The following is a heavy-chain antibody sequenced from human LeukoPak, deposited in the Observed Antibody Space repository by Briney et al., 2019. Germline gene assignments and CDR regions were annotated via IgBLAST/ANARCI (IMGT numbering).Heavy chain of an antibody. CDR1: GFTFSSYS. CDR3: ARDYDYGDYAVY. J-gene: IGHJ4*02. D-gene: IGHD4-17*01. V-gene: IGHV3-21*01. Sequence: PGGSLRLSCAASGFTFSSYSINWVRQAPGKGLEWVSSISSSSSYIYYADSVKGRFTISRDNAKNSLYLQMNSLRAEDTAVYYCARDYDYGDYAVYWGQGTLVTVSS. CDR2: ISSSSSYI.